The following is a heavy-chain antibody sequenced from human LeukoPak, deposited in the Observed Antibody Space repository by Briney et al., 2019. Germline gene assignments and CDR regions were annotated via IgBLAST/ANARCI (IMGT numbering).Heavy chain of an antibody. CDR2: RKGDGSEI. J-gene: IGHJ4*02. CDR3: ARDRGYWTFDQ. D-gene: IGHD1-1*01. V-gene: IGHV3-7*01. Sequence: HPGGSLRLSCIDSGSTFSTNWMNWVRQAPGKGLEWVASRKGDGSEIYYVDSVKGRFTISRDNAEKSLYLQMNSLRDEDTAVYFCARDRGYWTFDQWGRGTQVTVSS. CDR1: GSTFSTNW.